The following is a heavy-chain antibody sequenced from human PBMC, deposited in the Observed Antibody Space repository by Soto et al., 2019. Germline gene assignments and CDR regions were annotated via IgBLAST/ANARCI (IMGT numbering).Heavy chain of an antibody. CDR1: GYTFTSYA. CDR2: INAGNGNR. V-gene: IGHV1-3*01. Sequence: ASVKVSCKASGYTFTSYAMHWVRQAPGERLEWMGWINAGNGNRKYSQKFQGRVTITRDTSASTAYMELSSLRSEDTAVYYCARDRYFGVVLRYNWFEPWGQGTMVTVSS. CDR3: ARDRYFGVVLRYNWFEP. J-gene: IGHJ5*02. D-gene: IGHD3-3*01.